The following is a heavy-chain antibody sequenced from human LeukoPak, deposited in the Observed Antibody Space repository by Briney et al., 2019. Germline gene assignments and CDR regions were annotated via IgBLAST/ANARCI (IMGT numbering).Heavy chain of an antibody. Sequence: ASVKVSCKTSGFTFSTSAVQWVRQAPGQGLDWMGIVNPSGGSTSYAQKFLGRVTMTRDTSTSTVYMELSSLRSEDTAVYYCARIALPGKAFDIWGQGTMVTVSS. CDR1: GFTFSTSA. CDR3: ARIALPGKAFDI. CDR2: VNPSGGST. V-gene: IGHV1-46*01. J-gene: IGHJ3*02.